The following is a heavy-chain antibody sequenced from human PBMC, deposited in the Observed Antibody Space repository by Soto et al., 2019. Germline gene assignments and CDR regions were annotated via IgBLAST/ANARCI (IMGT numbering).Heavy chain of an antibody. CDR2: IKWNGGST. V-gene: IGHV3-20*04. D-gene: IGHD6-19*01. CDR3: ARTISYSSGWPSGYFDY. J-gene: IGHJ4*02. Sequence: EVPLVESGGGVVRPGGSLRLSCAASGFTFDDYGMSWVRQAPGKGLEWVSGIKWNGGSTGYADSVKGRFTISRDNAKNSLYLQMNSLRAEDTALYYCARTISYSSGWPSGYFDYWGQGTLVTVSS. CDR1: GFTFDDYG.